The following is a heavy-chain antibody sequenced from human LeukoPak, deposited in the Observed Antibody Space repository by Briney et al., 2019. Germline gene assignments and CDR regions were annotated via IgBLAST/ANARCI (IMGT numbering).Heavy chain of an antibody. CDR3: LYCSSTSCRNASDI. J-gene: IGHJ3*02. CDR2: ISAYNGNT. Sequence: ASVKVSCTASGYTFTSYGISWVRQAPGQGLEWMGWISAYNGNTNYAQKLQGRVTITTDTSTSTAYMELRSLRSDDTAVYYCLYCSSTSCRNASDIWGQGTMVTVSS. D-gene: IGHD2-2*01. CDR1: GYTFTSYG. V-gene: IGHV1-18*01.